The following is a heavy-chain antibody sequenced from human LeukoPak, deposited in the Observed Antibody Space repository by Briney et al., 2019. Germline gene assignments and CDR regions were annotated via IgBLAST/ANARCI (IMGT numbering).Heavy chain of an antibody. D-gene: IGHD1-26*01. V-gene: IGHV1-8*03. CDR2: MNPNSGNT. J-gene: IGHJ4*02. Sequence: ASVKVSCKASGYTFTIYYIHWVRQAPGQGLEWMGWMNPNSGNTGYAQKFQGRVTITRNTSISTAYMELSSLRSEDTAVYYCARLVGATADYWGQGTLVTVSS. CDR3: ARLVGATADY. CDR1: GYTFTIYY.